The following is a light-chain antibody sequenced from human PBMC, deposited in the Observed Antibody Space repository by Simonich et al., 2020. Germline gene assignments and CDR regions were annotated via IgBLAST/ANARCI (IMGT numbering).Light chain of an antibody. CDR3: QQYNNWPYT. V-gene: IGKV3-15*01. Sequence: EIVMTQSPATLSVSPGERATLSCRACQSVSSNLARYQQKPGQAPSLLIYGASTRATGIPARFSGSGSGTEFTLTISSLQSEDFAVYYCQQYNNWPYTFGQGTKLEIK. CDR1: QSVSSN. CDR2: GAS. J-gene: IGKJ2*01.